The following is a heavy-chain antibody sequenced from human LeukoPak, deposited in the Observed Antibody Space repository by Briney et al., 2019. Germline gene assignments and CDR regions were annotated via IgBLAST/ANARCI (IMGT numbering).Heavy chain of an antibody. CDR1: GFTFSSYA. J-gene: IGHJ3*02. CDR3: ARVAGRRTDTFDI. V-gene: IGHV3-21*05. CDR2: ISSSSSYT. D-gene: IGHD6-19*01. Sequence: PGGSLRLSCAASGFTFSSYAMSWVRQAPGKGLEWVSYISSSSSYTNYADSVKGRFTISRDNAKNSLYLQMNSLRAEDTAVYYCARVAGRRTDTFDIWGQGTMVTVSS.